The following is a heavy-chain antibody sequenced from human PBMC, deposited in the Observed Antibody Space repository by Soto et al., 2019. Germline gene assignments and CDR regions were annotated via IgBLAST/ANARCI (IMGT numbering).Heavy chain of an antibody. CDR3: ARGYSGYDSNRYYYYGMDV. V-gene: IGHV1-2*04. Sequence: GASVKVSCKASGYTFTGYYMHWVRQAPGQGLEWMGWINPNSGGTNYAQKFQGWVTMTRDTSISTAYMELSRLRSDDTAVYYCARGYSGYDSNRYYYYGMDVWGQGTTVTVSS. CDR1: GYTFTGYY. CDR2: INPNSGGT. D-gene: IGHD5-12*01. J-gene: IGHJ6*02.